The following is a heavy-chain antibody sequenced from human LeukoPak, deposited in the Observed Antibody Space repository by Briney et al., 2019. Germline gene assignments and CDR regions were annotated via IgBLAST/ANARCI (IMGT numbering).Heavy chain of an antibody. V-gene: IGHV5-51*01. CDR1: GYSFTSHW. J-gene: IGHJ4*02. D-gene: IGHD2-15*01. Sequence: GESLKISCKGSGYSFTSHWIGWVRQMPGKGLEWMGIIYPGDSGTRYSPSFQGQVTISADKSISTAYLQWSSLKASDTAMYYCARRYCSGITCYYFDSWGQGTLVTVSS. CDR3: ARRYCSGITCYYFDS. CDR2: IYPGDSGT.